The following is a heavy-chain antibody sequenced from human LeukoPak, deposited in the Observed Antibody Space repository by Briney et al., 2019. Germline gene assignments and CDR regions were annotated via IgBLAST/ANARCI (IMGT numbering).Heavy chain of an antibody. D-gene: IGHD3-10*01. CDR2: SSSSGSTI. V-gene: IGHV3-48*03. Sequence: PGGSLRLSCVASGFTLSSYTMNWVRQAPGKGLEWIAYSSSSGSTICYADSVKGRFTISRDNAKNSLFLQVNSLRGEDTAVYYCARAVVHWLDPWGQGTLVSVSS. J-gene: IGHJ5*02. CDR3: ARAVVHWLDP. CDR1: GFTLSSYT.